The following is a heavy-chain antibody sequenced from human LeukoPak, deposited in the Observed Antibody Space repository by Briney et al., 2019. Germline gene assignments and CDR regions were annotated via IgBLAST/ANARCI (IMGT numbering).Heavy chain of an antibody. CDR2: IYDSGST. D-gene: IGHD1-26*01. Sequence: PSETLSLTCTVSGGSIRSFHWSWIRQPPGKGLEHIGNIYDSGSTYYNPSLKSRVTISVDTSKNQFSLKLSSVTAADTAVYYCARTYSGRSYYFDCWGQGTLVTVSS. J-gene: IGHJ4*02. CDR1: GGSIRSFH. CDR3: ARTYSGRSYYFDC. V-gene: IGHV4-59*01.